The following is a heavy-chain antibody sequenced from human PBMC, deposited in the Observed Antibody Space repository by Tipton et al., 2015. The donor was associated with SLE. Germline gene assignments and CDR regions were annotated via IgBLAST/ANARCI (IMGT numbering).Heavy chain of an antibody. CDR1: GYTFTSYG. J-gene: IGHJ3*02. D-gene: IGHD3-10*01. CDR3: ARPLPAGGDAFDI. Sequence: QLVQSGAEVKKPGASVKVSCKASGYTFTSYGISWVRQAPGQGLEWMGWISAYNGNTNYAQKLQGRVTMTRDTSTSTVYMELSSLRSEDRAVYYCARPLPAGGDAFDIWGQGTMVTVSS. CDR2: ISAYNGNT. V-gene: IGHV1-18*01.